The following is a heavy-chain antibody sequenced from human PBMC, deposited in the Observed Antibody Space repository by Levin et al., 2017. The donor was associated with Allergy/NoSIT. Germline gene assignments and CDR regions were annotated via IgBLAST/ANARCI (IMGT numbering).Heavy chain of an antibody. D-gene: IGHD6-13*01. Sequence: SVKVSCKASGGTFSSYAISWVRQAPGQGLEWMGGIIPIFGTANYAQKFQGRVTITADKSTSTAYMELSSLRSEDTAVYYCASLDTIAAAVGESRFDSWGQGTMVTVSS. CDR2: IIPIFGTA. J-gene: IGHJ3*02. CDR1: GGTFSSYA. CDR3: ASLDTIAAAVGESRFDS. V-gene: IGHV1-69*06.